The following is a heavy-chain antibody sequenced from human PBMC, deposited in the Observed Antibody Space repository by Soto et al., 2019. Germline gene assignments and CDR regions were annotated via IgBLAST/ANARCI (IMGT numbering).Heavy chain of an antibody. CDR1: GFTFSTYN. D-gene: IGHD3-3*01. CDR2: ISSSSSYI. V-gene: IGHV3-21*01. J-gene: IGHJ6*02. Sequence: GSLRLSCAASGFTFSTYNMNWVRQAPGKGLEWVSSISSSSSYIYYADSVKGRFTISRDNAKNSLYLQMNSLRAEDTAVYYCARDYDFWSGRGGMDVWGQGTRVTVSS. CDR3: ARDYDFWSGRGGMDV.